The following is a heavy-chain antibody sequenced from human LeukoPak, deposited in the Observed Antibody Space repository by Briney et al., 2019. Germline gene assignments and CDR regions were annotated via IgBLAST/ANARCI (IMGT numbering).Heavy chain of an antibody. CDR2: IYYSGST. D-gene: IGHD5-12*01. Sequence: KTSETLSLTCTVSGGSISPYYWSWIRQPPGKGLEWIGYIYYSGSTNYNPSLKSRVTISVDTSKNQFSLKLSSVTAADTAMYYCARRRVANTRYFRERLYDAFDIWGQGTMVTVSS. J-gene: IGHJ3*02. CDR1: GGSISPYY. CDR3: ARRRVANTRYFRERLYDAFDI. V-gene: IGHV4-59*01.